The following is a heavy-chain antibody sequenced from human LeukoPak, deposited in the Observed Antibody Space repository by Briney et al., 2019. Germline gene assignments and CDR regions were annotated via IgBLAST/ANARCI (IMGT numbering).Heavy chain of an antibody. CDR1: GGSISGSSYY. CDR2: IYYSGST. Sequence: SETLSLTCTVSGGSISGSSYYWGWIRQPPGKGLEWIGSIYYSGSTYYNPSLKSRVTISVDTSKNQFSLKLSSVTAADTAVYYCARRGGYSYGFDYWGQGTLVTVSS. CDR3: ARRGGYSYGFDY. J-gene: IGHJ4*02. V-gene: IGHV4-39*01. D-gene: IGHD5-18*01.